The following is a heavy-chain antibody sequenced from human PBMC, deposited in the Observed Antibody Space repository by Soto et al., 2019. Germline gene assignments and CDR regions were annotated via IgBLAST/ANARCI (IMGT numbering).Heavy chain of an antibody. CDR2: INHSGST. V-gene: IGHV4-34*01. D-gene: IGHD5-18*01. CDR3: ATGGYSYGDSLTFDY. CDR1: GGSFSGYY. J-gene: IGHJ4*02. Sequence: QVQLQQWGAGLLKPSETLSLTCAVYGGSFSGYYWSWIRQPPGKGLEWIGEINHSGSTNYHPSLKARVHIXXDXSXNQFSLKVSSVTAADTAVYYCATGGYSYGDSLTFDYWGQGTLVTVSS.